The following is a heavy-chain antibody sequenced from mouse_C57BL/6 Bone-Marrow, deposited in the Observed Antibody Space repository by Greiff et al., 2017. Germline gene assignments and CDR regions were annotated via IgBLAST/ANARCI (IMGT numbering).Heavy chain of an antibody. V-gene: IGHV1-58*01. D-gene: IGHD2-4*01. CDR2: IYIGNGYT. CDR3: ANYYDYDEYAMDY. Sequence: VQLKESGAELVRPGSSVKMSCKTSGYTFTSYGINWVKQRPGQGLEWIGYIYIGNGYTEYNEKFKGKATLTSDTSSSTAYMQLSSLTSEDSAIYFCANYYDYDEYAMDYWGQGTSVTVSS. J-gene: IGHJ4*01. CDR1: GYTFTSYG.